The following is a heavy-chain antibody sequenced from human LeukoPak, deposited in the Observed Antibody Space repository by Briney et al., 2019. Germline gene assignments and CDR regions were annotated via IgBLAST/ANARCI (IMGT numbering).Heavy chain of an antibody. J-gene: IGHJ4*02. D-gene: IGHD3-3*01. Sequence: PSETLSLTCAVYGGSFSGYYWSWIRQPPGKGLEWIGEINHSGSTNYNPSLKSRVTISVDTSKNQFSLKLSSVTAADTAVYYCARGETDYDFWSGYYYFDYWGQGTLVTVSS. CDR2: INHSGST. CDR1: GGSFSGYY. CDR3: ARGETDYDFWSGYYYFDY. V-gene: IGHV4-34*01.